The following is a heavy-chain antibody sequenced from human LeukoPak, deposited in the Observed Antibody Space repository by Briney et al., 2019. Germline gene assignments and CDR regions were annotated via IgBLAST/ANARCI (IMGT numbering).Heavy chain of an antibody. D-gene: IGHD3-10*01. Sequence: PGGSLRLSCAASGFTLSSAWMTWVRQAPGKGLEWVGRIKSKTDGGTTDYAAPVKDRFTISGDDSKNTLYLQMNSLKTEDTAVYYCTTEYYGSLNYWGQGTLVTVSS. V-gene: IGHV3-15*01. CDR2: IKSKTDGGTT. CDR3: TTEYYGSLNY. CDR1: GFTLSSAW. J-gene: IGHJ4*02.